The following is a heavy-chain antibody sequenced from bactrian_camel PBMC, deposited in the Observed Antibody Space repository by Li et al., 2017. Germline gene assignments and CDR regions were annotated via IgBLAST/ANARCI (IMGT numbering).Heavy chain of an antibody. V-gene: IGHV3S40*01. Sequence: DVQLVESGGGSVQAGGTLRLSCAASGYTYSSAHMSWIREAPGKGLEWLSAMNNLGTKTGYVDAVKGRFTISRDNAKNTLYLQMNSLKPEDTAMYYCAAEARTTIATMTDASREGEYTFWGQGTQVTVS. CDR3: AAEARTTIATMTDASREGEYTF. CDR1: GYTYSSAH. CDR2: MNNLGTKT. D-gene: IGHD4*01. J-gene: IGHJ4*01.